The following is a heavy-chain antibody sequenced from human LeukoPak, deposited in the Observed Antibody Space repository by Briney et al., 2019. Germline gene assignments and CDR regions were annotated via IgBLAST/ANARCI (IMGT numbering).Heavy chain of an antibody. Sequence: ASVKVSCKASGYTFTSYAMNWVRQAPGQGLEWMGWINTNTGNPTYAQGFTGRFVFSLDTSVSTAYLQISSLKAEDTAVYYCARDIVVVPADPPYYYYGMDVWGQGTTVTVSS. CDR3: ARDIVVVPADPPYYYYGMDV. J-gene: IGHJ6*02. D-gene: IGHD2-2*01. CDR2: INTNTGNP. CDR1: GYTFTSYA. V-gene: IGHV7-4-1*02.